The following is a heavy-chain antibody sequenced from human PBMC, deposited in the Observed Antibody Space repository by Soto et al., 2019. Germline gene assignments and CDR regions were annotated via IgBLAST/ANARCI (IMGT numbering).Heavy chain of an antibody. V-gene: IGHV5-10-1*01. Sequence: PGESLKISCKGSGYSFTSYWISWVRQMPGKGLEWMGRIVPSDSYLNYSPSFQAHGTISADKSVRTAYLPWSSLKASDTPMYYCARLAPWNPPGFDPWGKGNLVTVSS. J-gene: IGHJ5*02. D-gene: IGHD1-1*01. CDR3: ARLAPWNPPGFDP. CDR1: GYSFTSYW. CDR2: IVPSDSYL.